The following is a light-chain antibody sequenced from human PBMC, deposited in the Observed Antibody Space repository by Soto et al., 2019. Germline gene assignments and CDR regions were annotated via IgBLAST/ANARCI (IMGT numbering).Light chain of an antibody. J-gene: IGKJ2*01. V-gene: IGKV1-33*01. CDR3: QHYVTLPPT. CDR1: QDIVKY. Sequence: DIQMTQSPSSLSASVGDRVTIACQASQDIVKYLNWYQQKPGKAPELLIYDASNLEPGVPSRLSGSGSGTHFTFTISSLHPEDIATYYCQHYVTLPPTFGQGTKVDIK. CDR2: DAS.